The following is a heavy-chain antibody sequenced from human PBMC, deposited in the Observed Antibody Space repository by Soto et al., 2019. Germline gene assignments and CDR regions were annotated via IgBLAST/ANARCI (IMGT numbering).Heavy chain of an antibody. J-gene: IGHJ4*02. CDR1: GFTLSTSGMR. D-gene: IGHD4-17*01. CDR2: IDWDDDK. V-gene: IGHV2-70*04. Sequence: TLVNPTQTLTLTCTFSGFTLSTSGMRVSWIRQPPGKALEWLARIDWDDDKFYSASLKARLTISKDTSKNQVVLTMTNMDPVDTATYYCARIGNDHGDSFDSWGQGTLVTVS. CDR3: ARIGNDHGDSFDS.